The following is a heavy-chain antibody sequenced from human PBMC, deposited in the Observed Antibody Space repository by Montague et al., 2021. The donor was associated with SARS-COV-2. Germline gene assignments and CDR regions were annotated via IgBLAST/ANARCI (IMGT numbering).Heavy chain of an antibody. CDR1: GFTFSNYA. V-gene: IGHV3-30*09. CDR3: SRGSFVFCGGDCYSDS. D-gene: IGHD2-21*02. J-gene: IGHJ5*01. Sequence: SLRLSCAASGFTFSNYAMHWVRQAPGRGLEWVVVISFAGNDRYYGDSVRGRFAISRDNSQNTLYLQMNSLRTEDTAVYYCSRGSFVFCGGDCYSDSWGRGTLVTVSS. CDR2: ISFAGNDR.